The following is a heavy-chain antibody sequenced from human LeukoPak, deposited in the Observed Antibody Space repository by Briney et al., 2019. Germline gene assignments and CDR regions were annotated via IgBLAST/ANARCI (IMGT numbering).Heavy chain of an antibody. J-gene: IGHJ4*02. CDR2: ISGSDGKT. V-gene: IGHV3-23*01. Sequence: QSEGSLRLSCAASGFTFSSYAMSWVRQAPGKGLEWVSAISGSDGKTYYADSMKGRFTISRDNSRDTLYLQMNSLRAEDSAVYYCAKFGYRDGSVYWGQGTLVTVSS. CDR3: AKFGYRDGSVY. CDR1: GFTFSSYA. D-gene: IGHD5-18*01.